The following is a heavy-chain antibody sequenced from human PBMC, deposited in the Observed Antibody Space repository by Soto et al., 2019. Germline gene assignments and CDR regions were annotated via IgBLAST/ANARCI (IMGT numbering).Heavy chain of an antibody. CDR1: GFTFDDYD. V-gene: IGHV3-30-3*01. Sequence: GGSLRLSCLASGFTFDDYDMHWIRQAPGQGLEWMAVILSDGSKQYYAESVKGRVTISRDNSKSTLYLEMNSLRVEDTAVYYCVRKIADGGHDAFDIWGQGTMVTVSS. CDR2: ILSDGSKQ. CDR3: VRKIADGGHDAFDI. J-gene: IGHJ3*02. D-gene: IGHD2-15*01.